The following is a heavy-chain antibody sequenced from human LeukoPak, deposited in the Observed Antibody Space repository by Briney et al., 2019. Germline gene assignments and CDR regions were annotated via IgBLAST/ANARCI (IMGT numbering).Heavy chain of an antibody. CDR3: TRGGYSSGWYAGY. CDR1: GLTFGDYA. J-gene: IGHJ4*02. Sequence: PGGSLRLSCTASGLTFGDYAMSWVRQAPGKGLEWVGFIRSKAYGGTTEYAASVKGRFTISRDDSKSIAYLQMNSLKTEDTAVYYCTRGGYSSGWYAGYWGQGTLVTVSS. D-gene: IGHD6-19*01. CDR2: IRSKAYGGTT. V-gene: IGHV3-49*04.